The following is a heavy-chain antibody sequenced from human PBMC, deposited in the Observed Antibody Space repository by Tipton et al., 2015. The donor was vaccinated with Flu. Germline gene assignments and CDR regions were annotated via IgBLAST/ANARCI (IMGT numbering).Heavy chain of an antibody. CDR1: GSTFTSFG. CDR2: SNGYNTDT. J-gene: IGHJ2*01. CDR3: ARDGDGHNIDWYFDL. V-gene: IGHV1-18*01. Sequence: QLVQSGAEVKKSGASVKVSCKASGSTFTSFGISWVRQAPGQGLEWMGWSNGYNTDTKYAQKFQDRFTMTTHTSTSTAYMDLRSLRSDDTAVYYCARDGDGHNIDWYFDLWGRGTLVTVSS. D-gene: IGHD5-24*01.